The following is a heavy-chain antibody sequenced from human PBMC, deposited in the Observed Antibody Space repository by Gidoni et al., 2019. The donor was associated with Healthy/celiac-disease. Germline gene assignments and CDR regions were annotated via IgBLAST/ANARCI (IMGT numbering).Heavy chain of an antibody. J-gene: IGHJ4*02. Sequence: QLQLQESGPGLVKPSETLSLTCTVSGGSISSSSYYWGWIRQPPGKGLEWIGSIYYSGSTYYTPSLKSRVTISVDTSKNQVSLKLSSVTAADTAVYYCARSSGYCSSTSCYDYYFDYWGQGTLVTVSS. D-gene: IGHD2-2*01. CDR1: GGSISSSSYY. CDR2: IYYSGST. CDR3: ARSSGYCSSTSCYDYYFDY. V-gene: IGHV4-39*01.